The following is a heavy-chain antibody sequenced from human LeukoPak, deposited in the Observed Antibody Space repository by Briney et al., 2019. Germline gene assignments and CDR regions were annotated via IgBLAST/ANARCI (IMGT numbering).Heavy chain of an antibody. CDR2: IYTSGST. J-gene: IGHJ3*02. V-gene: IGHV4-4*07. CDR3: ARWVTSHAFDI. Sequence: PSETLSLNCNVSGASVSSYYGSCIRQPAGKGLEWIGRIYTSGSTHYNPSLNSRVTVSVDTSKNRFSLKLSSVTAADTAVYYCARWVTSHAFDIWGQGAMVTVS. CDR1: GASVSSYY. D-gene: IGHD2-21*02.